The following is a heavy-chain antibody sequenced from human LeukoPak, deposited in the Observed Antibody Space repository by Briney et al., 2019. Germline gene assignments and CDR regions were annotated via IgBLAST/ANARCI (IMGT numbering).Heavy chain of an antibody. CDR1: GFTFSSYG. D-gene: IGHD2-21*02. CDR3: AKDRIIVVVTALDY. Sequence: PGGSLRLSCAASGFTFSSYGMHWVRQAPGKGLEWVAFIRYDGSNKYYADSVKGRFTISRDNSKNTLYLQMNSLRAEDTAVYYCAKDRIIVVVTALDYWGQGTLVTVSS. V-gene: IGHV3-30*02. J-gene: IGHJ4*02. CDR2: IRYDGSNK.